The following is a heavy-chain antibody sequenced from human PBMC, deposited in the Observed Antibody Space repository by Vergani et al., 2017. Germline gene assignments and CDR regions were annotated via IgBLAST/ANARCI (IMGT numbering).Heavy chain of an antibody. D-gene: IGHD3-16*01. CDR1: GYTFTSYY. CDR2: INPSGGST. V-gene: IGHV1-46*03. CDR3: ANALYTSGGDY. Sequence: QVQLVQSGAEVKKPGASVKVSCKASGYTFTSYYMHWVRQAPGQGLEWMGIINPSGGSTSYAQKFQGIVTMTRDTSTSTVYMELSSLRSEDTAVYYCANALYTSGGDYWGQGTLVTVSS. J-gene: IGHJ4*02.